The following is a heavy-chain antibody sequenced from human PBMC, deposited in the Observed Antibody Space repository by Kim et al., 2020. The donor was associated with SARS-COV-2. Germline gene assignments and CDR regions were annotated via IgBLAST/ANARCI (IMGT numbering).Heavy chain of an antibody. CDR1: GGSFSGYY. CDR3: ARFCSSTSCYNDAFDI. V-gene: IGHV4-34*01. CDR2: INHSGST. Sequence: SETLSLTCAVYGGSFSGYYWSWIRQPPGKGLEWIGEINHSGSTNYNPSLKSRVTISVDTSKNQFSLKLSSVTAADTAVYYCARFCSSTSCYNDAFDIWGQGTMVTVSS. D-gene: IGHD2-2*02. J-gene: IGHJ3*02.